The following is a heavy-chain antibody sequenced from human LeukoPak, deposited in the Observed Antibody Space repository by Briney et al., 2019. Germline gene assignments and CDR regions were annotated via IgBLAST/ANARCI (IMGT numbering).Heavy chain of an antibody. CDR1: GGSISTYY. J-gene: IGHJ4*02. Sequence: SETLSLTCTVSGGSISTYYWKWIRQPAGQGLEWIGHIYSGGSANYNPSLKSRVTMSVDTSKNQFSLRLTSVTAADTAVYYCARRAGNSWFFDYWGQGILVTVSS. D-gene: IGHD6-13*01. CDR3: ARRAGNSWFFDY. V-gene: IGHV4-4*07. CDR2: IYSGGSA.